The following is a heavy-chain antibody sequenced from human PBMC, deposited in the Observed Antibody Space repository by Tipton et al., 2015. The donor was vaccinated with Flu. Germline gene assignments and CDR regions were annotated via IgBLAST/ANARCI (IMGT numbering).Heavy chain of an antibody. CDR2: VHRTGSP. D-gene: IGHD4-11*01. J-gene: IGHJ5*02. CDR3: VRRDYSNYVSEPKNWFDP. Sequence: TLSLTCSVSGDSIGSGYFWGWIRQPPGKGLEWSGNVHRTGSPYYNPSLRSRVIMTVDGAKNQFSLRLTSVTATDTAVYYCVRRDYSNYVSEPKNWFDPWGPGTLVTVSS. V-gene: IGHV4-38-2*01. CDR1: GDSIGSGYF.